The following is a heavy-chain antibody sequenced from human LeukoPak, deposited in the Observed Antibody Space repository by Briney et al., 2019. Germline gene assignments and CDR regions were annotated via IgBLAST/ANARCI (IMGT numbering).Heavy chain of an antibody. CDR1: GASISSYY. J-gene: IGHJ4*02. V-gene: IGHV4-4*07. Sequence: SETLSLTCTASGASISSYYWSWIRQVAGKGLEWIGRIYTSGTTDYNPSLKSRVTMSVDTSKTQFSLELRSVTAADTAVYFCARGSGYVDYWGQGTLVTVSS. CDR3: ARGSGYVDY. CDR2: IYTSGTT. D-gene: IGHD3-10*01.